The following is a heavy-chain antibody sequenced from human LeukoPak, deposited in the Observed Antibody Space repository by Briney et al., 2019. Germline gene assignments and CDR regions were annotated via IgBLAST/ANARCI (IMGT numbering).Heavy chain of an antibody. CDR2: ISYSSETI. D-gene: IGHD1-26*01. J-gene: IGHJ3*01. V-gene: IGHV3-9*01. CDR3: TKDRGGSSQLGDAFDV. CDR1: GFSFDEYA. Sequence: GGSLRLSCAASGFSFDEYAMHWVRQVPGKGLEWVSGISYSSETIGYVDFVKGRFTISRDNAKKSLYLQMNSLRAEDTALYYCTKDRGGSSQLGDAFDVWGQGTMVSVSS.